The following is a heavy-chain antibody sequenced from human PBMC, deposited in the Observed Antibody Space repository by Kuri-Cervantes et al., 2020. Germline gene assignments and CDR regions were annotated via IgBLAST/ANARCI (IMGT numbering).Heavy chain of an antibody. CDR1: GYAFINHG. CDR2: ISIYNGHT. V-gene: IGHV1-18*01. CDR3: AKVAQAYFDY. J-gene: IGHJ4*02. Sequence: ASVKVSCKASGYAFINHGITWVRQAPGQGLEWMGWISIYNGHTNYAQKFQDRVTMTTDTSTSTAYMELTSLTSDDTAVYYCAKVAQAYFDYWGQGTLVTVPS.